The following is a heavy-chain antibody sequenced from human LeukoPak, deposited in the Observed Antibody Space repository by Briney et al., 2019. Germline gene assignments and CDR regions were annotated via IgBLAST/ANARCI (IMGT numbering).Heavy chain of an antibody. CDR2: IQYDGNNI. V-gene: IGHV3-30*02. J-gene: IGHJ4*02. Sequence: GGSLRLSCVASGFTFNTFGMHWVRQASGKGLELVAFIQYDGNNIYYADSVKGRFAISRDDSKNTLYLEMNSLRPEDTALYYCAKDERVYGTNAGTLLDYWGQGTLVSVSS. CDR1: GFTFNTFG. D-gene: IGHD4/OR15-4a*01. CDR3: AKDERVYGTNAGTLLDY.